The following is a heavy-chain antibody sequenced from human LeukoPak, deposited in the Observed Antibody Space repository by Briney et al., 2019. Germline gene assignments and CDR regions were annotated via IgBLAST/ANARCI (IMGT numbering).Heavy chain of an antibody. CDR1: GFTFSSYG. CDR2: IWYDGSNK. J-gene: IGHJ3*02. CDR3: AKWSGRDYGSGSGAFDI. V-gene: IGHV3-33*06. D-gene: IGHD3-10*01. Sequence: PGRSLRLSCAASGFTFSSYGMHWVRQAPGKGPEWVAVIWYDGSNKYYADSVKGRFTISRDNSKNTLYLQVNSLRAEDTAVYYCAKWSGRDYGSGSGAFDIWGQGTMVTVSS.